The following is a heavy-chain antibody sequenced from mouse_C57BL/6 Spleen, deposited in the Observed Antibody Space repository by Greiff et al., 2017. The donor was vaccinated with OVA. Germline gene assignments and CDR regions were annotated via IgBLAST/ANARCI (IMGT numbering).Heavy chain of an antibody. J-gene: IGHJ2*01. CDR1: GYTFTDYE. Sequence: VQLQESGAELVRPGASVTLSCKASGYTFTDYEMHWVKQTPVHGLEWIRAIDPETGGTAYNQKFKGKAILTADKSSSTAYMELRSLTSEDSAVYYCTEDFDYWGQGTTLTVSS. V-gene: IGHV1-15*01. CDR3: TEDFDY. CDR2: IDPETGGT.